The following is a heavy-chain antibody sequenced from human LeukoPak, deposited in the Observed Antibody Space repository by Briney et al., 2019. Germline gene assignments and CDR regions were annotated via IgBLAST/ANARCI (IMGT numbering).Heavy chain of an antibody. Sequence: ASVKVSCKASGYTFTSYYMHWVRQAPGQGLEWMGIINPSGGSTSYAQKFQGRVTMTRDTSTSTVYMELSSLRSEDTAVYYCARAGDYDYVWGRYYNAFDIWGQGAMVTVSS. CDR1: GYTFTSYY. V-gene: IGHV1-46*01. D-gene: IGHD3-16*01. J-gene: IGHJ3*02. CDR3: ARAGDYDYVWGRYYNAFDI. CDR2: INPSGGST.